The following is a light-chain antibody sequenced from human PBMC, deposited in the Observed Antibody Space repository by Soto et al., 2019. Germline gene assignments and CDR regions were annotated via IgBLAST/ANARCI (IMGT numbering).Light chain of an antibody. CDR3: QQYNNWPPYT. J-gene: IGKJ2*01. Sequence: EIVMTQSPATLSVSPGERATRSCRASQSVSSNLAWYQQKPGQAPRLLIYGASTRATGIPARLSGSGSGTEFTLTISSLQSEDFAVYYCQQYNNWPPYTFGQGTKLEIK. V-gene: IGKV3D-15*01. CDR1: QSVSSN. CDR2: GAS.